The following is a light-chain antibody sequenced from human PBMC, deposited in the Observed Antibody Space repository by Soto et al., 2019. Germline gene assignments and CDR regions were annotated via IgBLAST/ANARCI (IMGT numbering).Light chain of an antibody. J-gene: IGLJ2*01. V-gene: IGLV2-11*01. CDR3: GSYAVSYTVV. CDR2: DVS. CDR1: SSDVGGYNY. Sequence: QSALTQPRSVSGSPGQSVTISCTGTSSDVGGYNYVSWYQHHPGKAPKLMIYDVSKRPSGVPDRCSGSKSVNTASLTISGLQAEDEADYFCGSYAVSYTVVFGGGTQLTVL.